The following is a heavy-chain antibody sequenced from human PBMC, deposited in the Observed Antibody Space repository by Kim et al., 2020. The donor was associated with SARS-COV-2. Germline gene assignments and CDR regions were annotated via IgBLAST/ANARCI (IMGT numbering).Heavy chain of an antibody. CDR2: ISYDGSNK. Sequence: GGSLRLSCAASGFTFSSYGMHWVRQAPGKGLEWVAVISYDGSNKYYADSVKGRFTISRDNSKNTLDLQMNSLRAEDTAVYYCAKGGYYYDSSGLDYWGQG. J-gene: IGHJ4*02. CDR3: AKGGYYYDSSGLDY. V-gene: IGHV3-30*18. D-gene: IGHD3-22*01. CDR1: GFTFSSYG.